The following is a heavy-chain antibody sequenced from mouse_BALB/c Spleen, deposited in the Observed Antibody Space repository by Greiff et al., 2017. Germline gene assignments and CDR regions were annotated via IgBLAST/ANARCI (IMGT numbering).Heavy chain of an antibody. CDR3: ASYYGNFLAMDY. D-gene: IGHD2-1*01. CDR1: GYTFTSYW. Sequence: QVQLQQPGAELVKPGASVKLSCKASGYTFTSYWMHWVKQRPGQGLEWIGEIDPSDSYTNYNQKFKGKATLTVDKSSSTAYMQLSSLTSEDSAVYYCASYYGNFLAMDYWGQGTSVTVSS. V-gene: IGHV1-69*02. J-gene: IGHJ4*01. CDR2: IDPSDSYT.